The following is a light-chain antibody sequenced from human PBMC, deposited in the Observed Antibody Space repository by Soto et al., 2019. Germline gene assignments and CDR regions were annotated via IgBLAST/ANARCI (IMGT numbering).Light chain of an antibody. Sequence: VLTQSPLSSPVTLGQPASISCRSSQSLVYSDGNTYLSWLQQRPGQPPRLLIYQVSNRFSGDTDRFSGSGAVTDFTLKISSVEAEDVGVYSCIQFSHFPRTFGQGTKVEI. CDR2: QVS. V-gene: IGKV2-24*01. CDR1: QSLVYSDGNTY. CDR3: IQFSHFPRT. J-gene: IGKJ1*01.